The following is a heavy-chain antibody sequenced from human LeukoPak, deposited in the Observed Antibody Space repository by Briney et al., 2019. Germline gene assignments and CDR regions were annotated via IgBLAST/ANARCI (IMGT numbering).Heavy chain of an antibody. V-gene: IGHV4-59*02. CDR2: ISYSGST. J-gene: IGHJ4*02. CDR1: GGSGSSDS. D-gene: IGHD3-22*01. CDR3: AREGRYDSSGINDY. Sequence: PSETLSLTCTVSGGSGSSDSWSWIRQPPGQGLEWIGYISYSGSTSYNPSLKSRVTISVDPSKSQLSLKLRSVTAADTAVYYCAREGRYDSSGINDYWGQGTLVTVSS.